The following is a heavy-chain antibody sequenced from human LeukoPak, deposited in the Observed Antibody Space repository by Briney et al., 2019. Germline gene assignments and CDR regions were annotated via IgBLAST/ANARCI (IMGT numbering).Heavy chain of an antibody. CDR3: ARKRGTFDY. CDR2: IYPGDSDT. Sequence: GESLKISCQASGYSFAKYWIGWGRQMPGKGLEWMGIIYPGDSDTTYNPPFEGQVTISADKSINTTYLQWSSLKASDTAMYYCARKRGTFDYWGQGTLVPVSS. CDR1: GYSFAKYW. J-gene: IGHJ4*02. V-gene: IGHV5-51*01.